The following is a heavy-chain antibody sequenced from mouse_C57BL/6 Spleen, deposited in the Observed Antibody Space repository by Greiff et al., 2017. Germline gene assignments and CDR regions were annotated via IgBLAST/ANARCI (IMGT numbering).Heavy chain of an antibody. Sequence: EVKLVESGGGLVQPGGSLSLSCAASGFTFTDYYMSWVRQPPGKALEWLGFIRNKANGYTTEYSASVKGRFTISRDNSQSSLYLQMNALRAEDSATYYCARWDGIFDYWGQGTTLTVSS. V-gene: IGHV7-3*01. CDR3: ARWDGIFDY. J-gene: IGHJ2*01. CDR1: GFTFTDYY. CDR2: IRNKANGYTT. D-gene: IGHD1-1*01.